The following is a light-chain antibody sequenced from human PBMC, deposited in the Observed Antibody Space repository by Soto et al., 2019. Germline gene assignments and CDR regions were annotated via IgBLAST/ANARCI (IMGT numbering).Light chain of an antibody. CDR1: QSVSSSY. CDR3: QLGVT. J-gene: IGKJ5*01. Sequence: EIVLTQSPGTLSLSPGERATLSCRASQSVSSSYLAWYQQKPGQAPRLLIYGASSRATGIPDRFSGSGSGTDFTLTISRLEAEVFAVYYCQLGVTFGQGTRLEIK. CDR2: GAS. V-gene: IGKV3-20*01.